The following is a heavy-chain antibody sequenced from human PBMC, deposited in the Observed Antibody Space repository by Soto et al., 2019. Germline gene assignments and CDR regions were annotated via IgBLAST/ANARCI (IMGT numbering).Heavy chain of an antibody. J-gene: IGHJ3*02. Sequence: QVQLVQSGAEVKKPGASVKVSCKASGYTFTSYGIIWVRQAPGQGLEWMGWISAYNGNTNYAQKLQGRVTMTTDTSPSTAYMGLRSLRSDDTAVYYCAGRPELVDDAFDIWGQGTMVTVSS. V-gene: IGHV1-18*01. D-gene: IGHD6-6*01. CDR1: GYTFTSYG. CDR3: AGRPELVDDAFDI. CDR2: ISAYNGNT.